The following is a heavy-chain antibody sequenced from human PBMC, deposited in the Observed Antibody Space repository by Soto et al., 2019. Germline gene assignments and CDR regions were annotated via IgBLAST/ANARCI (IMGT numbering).Heavy chain of an antibody. CDR3: ARVIAAAGTNWFDP. J-gene: IGHJ5*02. D-gene: IGHD6-13*01. CDR2: IYSGGST. CDR1: GGSISSDY. V-gene: IGHV3-53*01. Sequence: LTCTVSGGSISSDYWSWIRQTPGKGLEWVSVIYSGGSTYYADSVKGRFTISRDNSKNTLYLQMNSLGAEDTAVYYCARVIAAAGTNWFDPWGQGTLVTVSS.